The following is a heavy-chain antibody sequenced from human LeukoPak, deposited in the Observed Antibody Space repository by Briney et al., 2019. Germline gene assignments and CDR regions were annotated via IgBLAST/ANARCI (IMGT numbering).Heavy chain of an antibody. CDR1: GYTFTSYG. D-gene: IGHD6-19*01. Sequence: GASVKVSCKASGYTFTSYGISWVRQAPGQGLEWMGWIIPIFGTANYAQKFQGRVTITTDESTSTAYMELSSLRSEGTAVYYCARATVAGTELFDYWGQGTLVTVSS. CDR2: IIPIFGTA. CDR3: ARATVAGTELFDY. V-gene: IGHV1-69*05. J-gene: IGHJ4*02.